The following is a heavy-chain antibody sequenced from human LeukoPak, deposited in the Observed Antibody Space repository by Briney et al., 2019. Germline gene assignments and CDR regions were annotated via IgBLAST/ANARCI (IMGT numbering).Heavy chain of an antibody. J-gene: IGHJ5*02. CDR3: ARGVRCSSTGCYPGHWFDP. V-gene: IGHV4-59*01. D-gene: IGHD2-2*01. CDR2: IYYSGST. Sequence: SETLSLTCTVSGGSISSYFWNWIRQPPGKGLEWIGHIYYSGSTNFNPSLKSRLTISIDTSKNQFSLKLSPVTAADTAVYYCARGVRCSSTGCYPGHWFDPWGQGTLVTVSS. CDR1: GGSISSYF.